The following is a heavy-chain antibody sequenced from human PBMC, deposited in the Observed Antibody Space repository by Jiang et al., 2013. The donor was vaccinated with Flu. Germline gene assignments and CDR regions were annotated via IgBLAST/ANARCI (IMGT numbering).Heavy chain of an antibody. CDR2: IIPIFGTA. CDR3: AREPIQDYYDSSGDDAFDI. Sequence: EVKKPGSSVKVSCKASGGTFSSYAISWVRQAPGRGLEWMGGIIPIFGTANYAQKFQGRVTITADESTSTAYMELSSLRSEDTAVYYCAREPIQDYYDSSGDDAFDIWGQGTMVTVSS. V-gene: IGHV1-69*01. CDR1: GGTFSSYA. J-gene: IGHJ3*02. D-gene: IGHD3-22*01.